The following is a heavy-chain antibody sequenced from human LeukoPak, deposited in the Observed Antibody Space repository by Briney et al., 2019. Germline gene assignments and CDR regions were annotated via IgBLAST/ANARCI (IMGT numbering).Heavy chain of an antibody. Sequence: PSETLSLTCAVSGYSISSGYYWGWIRQPPGKGLEWIGSIYHSGSTYYNPSLKSRVTISVDTSKNQFSLKLGSVTAADPAVYYCARDAAYDSSDNVAFDIWGQGTMVTVSS. V-gene: IGHV4-38-2*02. CDR3: ARDAAYDSSDNVAFDI. D-gene: IGHD3-22*01. CDR2: IYHSGST. J-gene: IGHJ3*02. CDR1: GYSISSGYY.